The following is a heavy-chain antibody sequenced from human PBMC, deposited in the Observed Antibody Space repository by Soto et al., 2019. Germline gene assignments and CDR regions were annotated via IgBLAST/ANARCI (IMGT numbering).Heavy chain of an antibody. CDR3: ARGGSLNWYFDL. CDR1: GFTFSSYD. J-gene: IGHJ2*01. Sequence: SGGSLRLSCAASGFTFSSYDMNWVRQAPGKGLEWISYINRGSTSIYYADSVKGRFTISRDNAKNSLYLQVNSLRDEVTAVYYCARGGSLNWYFDLWGRGTLVTVSS. V-gene: IGHV3-48*02. CDR2: INRGSTSI. D-gene: IGHD1-26*01.